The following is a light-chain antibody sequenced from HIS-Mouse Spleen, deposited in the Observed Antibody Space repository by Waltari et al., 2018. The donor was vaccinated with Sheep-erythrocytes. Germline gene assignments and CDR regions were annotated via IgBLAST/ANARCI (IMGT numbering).Light chain of an antibody. CDR1: SPNIGSNN. CDR2: SNN. J-gene: IGLJ2*01. V-gene: IGLV1-44*01. CDR3: FSYAGSYTFVV. Sequence: QSVLTQPPSASGPPGQRVTISCSGLSPNIGSNNETWYQQPTGTAPKLLIYSNNQRASGVPDRFSGSKSDNTASLTISGLQAEDEADYYCFSYAGSYTFVVFGGGTKLTVL.